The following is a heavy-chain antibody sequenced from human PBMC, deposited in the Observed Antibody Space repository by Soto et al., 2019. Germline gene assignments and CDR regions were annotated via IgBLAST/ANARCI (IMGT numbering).Heavy chain of an antibody. J-gene: IGHJ4*02. CDR2: ISGSGGST. V-gene: IGHV3-23*01. Sequence: GGSLRLSCAASGFTFSSYAMSWVRQAPGKGLEWVSAISGSGGSTYYAESVKGRFTISRDNSKNTLYLQMNSLRAEDTAVYYCAKDARRDLMTATTYYFDYWGQGTLVTVSS. D-gene: IGHD2-21*02. CDR3: AKDARRDLMTATTYYFDY. CDR1: GFTFSSYA.